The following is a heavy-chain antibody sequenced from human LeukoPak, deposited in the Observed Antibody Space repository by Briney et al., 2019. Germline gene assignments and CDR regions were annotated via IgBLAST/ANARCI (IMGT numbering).Heavy chain of an antibody. V-gene: IGHV1-69*01. CDR1: GGTFSSYA. D-gene: IGHD2-15*01. CDR3: ARVAAYCSGGSCNWFDP. CDR2: IIPIFGTA. J-gene: IGHJ5*02. Sequence: GPQVKVSCEASGGTFSSYAISWVRQAPGQGLAWMGGIIPIFGTANHAQKFQGRVTITADESTSTAYMELSSLRSEDTAVYYCARVAAYCSGGSCNWFDPWGQGTLVTVSS.